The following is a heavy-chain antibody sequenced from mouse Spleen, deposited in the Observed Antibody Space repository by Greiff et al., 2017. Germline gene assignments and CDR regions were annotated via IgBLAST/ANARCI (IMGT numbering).Heavy chain of an antibody. J-gene: IGHJ3*01. Sequence: EVKLVESGGGLVQPGGSRKLSCAASGFTFSSFGMHWVRQAPEKGLEWVAYISSGSSTIYYADTVKGRFTISRDNPKNTLFLQMTSLRSEDTAMYYCARDGYLDYWGQGTLVTVSA. D-gene: IGHD2-3*01. CDR3: ARDGYLDY. V-gene: IGHV5-17*02. CDR1: GFTFSSFG. CDR2: ISSGSSTI.